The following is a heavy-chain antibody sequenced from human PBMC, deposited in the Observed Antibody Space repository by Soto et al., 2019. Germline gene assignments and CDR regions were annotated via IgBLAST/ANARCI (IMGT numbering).Heavy chain of an antibody. CDR1: GYTFTGYY. CDR3: ARDLPIVGTTTWDY. J-gene: IGHJ4*02. V-gene: IGHV1-2*02. D-gene: IGHD1-26*01. Sequence: QVQLVQSGAEVKKSGASVMVSCKASGYTFTGYYIHWVRHTPGQGLEWMGWINPNNGGTNYVQKFQGRVTMTRDKSISTAYMELRRLTSDDTAVYYCARDLPIVGTTTWDYWGQGTLVTVSS. CDR2: INPNNGGT.